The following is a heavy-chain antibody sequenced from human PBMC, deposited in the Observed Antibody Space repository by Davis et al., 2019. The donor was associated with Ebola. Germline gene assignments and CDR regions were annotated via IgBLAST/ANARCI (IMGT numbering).Heavy chain of an antibody. CDR2: ISSSSSYI. V-gene: IGHV3-21*01. J-gene: IGHJ4*02. CDR1: GVTFSSYS. D-gene: IGHD6-13*01. CDR3: ACIAAAGTIRDY. Sequence: GGSLRLSCAASGVTFSSYSMNWVRQAPGKGLEWVSSISSSSSYIYYADSVKGRFTISRDNAKNSLYLQMNSLRAEDTAVYYCACIAAAGTIRDYWGQGTLVTVSS.